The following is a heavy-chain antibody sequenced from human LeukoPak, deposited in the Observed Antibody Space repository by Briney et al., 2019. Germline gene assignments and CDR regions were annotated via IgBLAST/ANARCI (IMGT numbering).Heavy chain of an antibody. CDR1: GYTFTGHD. CDR3: NLYNY. J-gene: IGHJ4*02. CDR2: INPNSGDT. D-gene: IGHD5-24*01. V-gene: IGHV1-2*02. Sequence: SVQVSCKASGYTFTGHDMHWVRQAPGRRPEWVGWINPNSGDTHYAQKFQGRVTMTRDTSISTAYMEVTRLGSDDTAVYYCNLYNYWGQGALVTVSP.